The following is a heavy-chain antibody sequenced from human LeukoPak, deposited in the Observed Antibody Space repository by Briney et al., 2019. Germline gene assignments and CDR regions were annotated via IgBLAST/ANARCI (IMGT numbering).Heavy chain of an antibody. V-gene: IGHV3-23*01. CDR3: AKVYGSGSNWFDPWGQGTPNWFDP. D-gene: IGHD3-10*01. CDR2: ISGSGGST. J-gene: IGHJ5*02. Sequence: GGFLRLSCAASGFTFSSYAMSWVRQAPGKGLEWVSAISGSGGSTYYADSVKGRFTTSRDNSKNTLYLQMNSLRAEDTAVYYCAKVYGSGSNWFDPWGQGTPNWFDPWGQGTLVTVSS. CDR1: GFTFSSYA.